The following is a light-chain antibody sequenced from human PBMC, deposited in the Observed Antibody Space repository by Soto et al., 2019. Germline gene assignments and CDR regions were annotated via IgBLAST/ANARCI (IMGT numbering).Light chain of an antibody. CDR1: QSANSNY. Sequence: EIVLTQSPGTLSLSPGERATLSCRASQSANSNYLAWYQQKPGQAPRLLIYGASTRATGIPDRFSASGSGTDFTLTISRLEPEDFAVYYCQQYGSSGTFGQGTKVDIK. V-gene: IGKV3-20*01. CDR2: GAS. CDR3: QQYGSSGT. J-gene: IGKJ1*01.